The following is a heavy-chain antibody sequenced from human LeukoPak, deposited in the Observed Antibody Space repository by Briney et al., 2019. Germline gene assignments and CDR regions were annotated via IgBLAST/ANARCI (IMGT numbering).Heavy chain of an antibody. CDR1: GFTFSSYT. V-gene: IGHV3-30-3*01. Sequence: GGSLRLSCAASGFTFSSYTMHWVRQAPGKGLEWVALISYDGSNKYYVDSVKGRFTISRDNSKNTLYLQMNSLRVEDTAVYYCARSRGVSSYDFAYWGQGTLVTVSS. D-gene: IGHD5-12*01. CDR3: ARSRGVSSYDFAY. J-gene: IGHJ4*02. CDR2: ISYDGSNK.